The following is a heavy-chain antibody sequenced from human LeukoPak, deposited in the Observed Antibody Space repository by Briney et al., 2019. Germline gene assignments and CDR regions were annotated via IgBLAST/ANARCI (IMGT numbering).Heavy chain of an antibody. CDR2: ISGGDNTI. Sequence: PGGSVRLSCAASGFTFSAYSMNWVRQAPGKGLEWVSYISGGDNTIYYADSVKGRFTISRDNANGLLYLQMSSLGDEDTAIYYCAREGYNDYGTRYFDYWGQGTLVTVSS. CDR3: AREGYNDYGTRYFDY. D-gene: IGHD4-17*01. V-gene: IGHV3-48*02. J-gene: IGHJ4*02. CDR1: GFTFSAYS.